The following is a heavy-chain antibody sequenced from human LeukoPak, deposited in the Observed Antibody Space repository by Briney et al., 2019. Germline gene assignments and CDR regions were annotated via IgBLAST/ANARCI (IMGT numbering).Heavy chain of an antibody. CDR2: ISYSGTT. Sequence: PSETLSLTCTVSDGSISSYYWSWIRQPPGKGLEWIGYISYSGTTNYSPSLKSRVTISVKTSKNQFSLKLSSVTAADTAVYYCARVTGYMIEDYFDYWGQGTLVTVSS. V-gene: IGHV4-59*01. CDR1: DGSISSYY. CDR3: ARVTGYMIEDYFDY. J-gene: IGHJ4*02. D-gene: IGHD3-22*01.